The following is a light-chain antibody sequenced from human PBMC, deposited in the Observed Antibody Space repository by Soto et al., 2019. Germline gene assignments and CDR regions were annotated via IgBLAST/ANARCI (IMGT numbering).Light chain of an antibody. J-gene: IGLJ1*01. V-gene: IGLV2-11*01. Sequence: QSALNQPRSVYGSPGQAVTISCTGTSSDVGGYNYVSWYQQHPGKAPKLMIYDVTKRPSGVPNRFSGSKSGNTASLPISGLQAEDEADYYCCSYAGSYTFVFGTGTKVTVL. CDR1: SSDVGGYNY. CDR2: DVT. CDR3: CSYAGSYTFV.